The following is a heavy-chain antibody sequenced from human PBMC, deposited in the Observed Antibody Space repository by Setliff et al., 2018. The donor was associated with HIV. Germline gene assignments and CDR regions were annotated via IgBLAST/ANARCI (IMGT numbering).Heavy chain of an antibody. CDR3: VHSLLGAPMVDY. Sequence: PSETLSLTCAVSGYSITSGYSWGWIRQSPGKGLEWIGNAYHSGRTYYNPSLKSRVAMSIDTSKNQFSLRLNSVTAADTAMYYCVHSLLGAPMVDYWGQGTLVTVS. CDR2: AYHSGRT. CDR1: GYSITSGYS. D-gene: IGHD3-16*01. J-gene: IGHJ4*02. V-gene: IGHV4-38-2*01.